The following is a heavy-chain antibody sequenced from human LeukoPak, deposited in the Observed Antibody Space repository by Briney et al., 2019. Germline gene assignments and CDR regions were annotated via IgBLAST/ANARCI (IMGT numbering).Heavy chain of an antibody. CDR2: ISAYNGNT. J-gene: IGHJ5*02. CDR1: GYTFTSYG. CDR3: ARVGKGATTGRWIWFDP. D-gene: IGHD1-26*01. V-gene: IGHV1-18*01. Sequence: GASVKVSCEASGYTFTSYGISWVRQAPGQGLEWMGWISAYNGNTNYAQKLQGRVTMTTDTSTSTAYTELRSLRSDDTAVYYCARVGKGATTGRWIWFDPWGQGTLVTVSP.